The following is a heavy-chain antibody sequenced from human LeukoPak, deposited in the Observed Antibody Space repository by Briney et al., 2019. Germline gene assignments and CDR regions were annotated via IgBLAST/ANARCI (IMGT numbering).Heavy chain of an antibody. V-gene: IGHV4-59*01. CDR2: IYYSGRT. Sequence: PSETLSLTCTVSGGSISSYYWSWIRPPPGKGLEWIGYIYYSGRTNYNPSLKSRVTISVDTSKDQFSLKLSSVTAADAAVYYCARIRPPDYYYYYCMDVWGKGTTVTVSS. J-gene: IGHJ6*03. CDR3: ARIRPPDYYYYYCMDV. CDR1: GGSISSYY.